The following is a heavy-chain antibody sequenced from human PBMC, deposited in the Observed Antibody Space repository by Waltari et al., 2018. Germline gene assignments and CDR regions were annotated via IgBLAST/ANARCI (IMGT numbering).Heavy chain of an antibody. CDR3: ARERVTIFGVVITSHYYYGMDV. D-gene: IGHD3-3*01. V-gene: IGHV3-48*01. CDR1: GFTFSSYS. Sequence: EVQLVESGGGLVQPGGSLRLSCAASGFTFSSYSMNWVRQAPGKGLEWVSYISSSSSTIYDADSVKGRFTISRDNAKNSLYLQMNSLRAEDTAVYYCARERVTIFGVVITSHYYYGMDVWGQGTTVTVSS. CDR2: ISSSSSTI. J-gene: IGHJ6*02.